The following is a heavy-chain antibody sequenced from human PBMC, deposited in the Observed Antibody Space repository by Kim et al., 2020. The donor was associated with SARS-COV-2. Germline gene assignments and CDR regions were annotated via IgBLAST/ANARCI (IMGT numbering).Heavy chain of an antibody. CDR3: ARNRGQWPQDY. D-gene: IGHD2-8*01. V-gene: IGHV4-34*01. Sequence: SETLSLTCAVYGGSFSGYYWSWIRQPPGKGLEWIGEINHSGSTNYNPSLKSRVTISVDTSKNQFSLKLSSVTAADTAVYYCARNRGQWPQDYWGQGTLVT. CDR2: INHSGST. CDR1: GGSFSGYY. J-gene: IGHJ4*02.